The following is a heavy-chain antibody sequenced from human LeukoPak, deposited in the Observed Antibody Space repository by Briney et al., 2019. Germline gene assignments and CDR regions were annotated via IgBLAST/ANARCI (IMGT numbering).Heavy chain of an antibody. D-gene: IGHD3-10*01. Sequence: ASVKVSCKASGYTFTGYYMHWVRQAPGQGLEWMGWINPNSGGTNYAQKFQGRVTMTRDTSISTAYMELSRLRSDDTAVYYCARDHEPMGAYYYYMDVWGEGTTVTISS. CDR1: GYTFTGYY. J-gene: IGHJ6*03. V-gene: IGHV1-2*02. CDR3: ARDHEPMGAYYYYMDV. CDR2: INPNSGGT.